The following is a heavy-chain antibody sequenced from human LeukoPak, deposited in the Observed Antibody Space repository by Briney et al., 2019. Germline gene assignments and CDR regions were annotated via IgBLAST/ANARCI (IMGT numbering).Heavy chain of an antibody. V-gene: IGHV4-4*09. D-gene: IGHD7-27*01. CDR2: IYTSGST. J-gene: IGHJ5*02. CDR1: GGPLSRHY. Sequence: SETLSLTCTVSGGPLSRHYWSCIRQPPGKGLERIGYIYTSGSTNYNPSLKSRVTISVDTSKNQFSLKLSSVTAADTAVYYCARRWGSTNWFDPWGQGTLVTVSS. CDR3: ARRWGSTNWFDP.